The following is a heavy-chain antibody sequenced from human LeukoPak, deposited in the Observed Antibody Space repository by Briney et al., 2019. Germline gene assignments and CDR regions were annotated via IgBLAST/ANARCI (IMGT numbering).Heavy chain of an antibody. CDR1: GFTFSSYG. J-gene: IGHJ4*02. Sequence: GGSLRLSCAASGFTFSSYGMHWVRQAPGKGLEWVAFIRYDGSNKYYADSVKGRFTISRDNSKYTLYLQMNSLRAEDTAVYYCAKDKRGGIAAHHFDYWGQGTLVTVSS. CDR3: AKDKRGGIAAHHFDY. CDR2: IRYDGSNK. V-gene: IGHV3-30*02. D-gene: IGHD6-6*01.